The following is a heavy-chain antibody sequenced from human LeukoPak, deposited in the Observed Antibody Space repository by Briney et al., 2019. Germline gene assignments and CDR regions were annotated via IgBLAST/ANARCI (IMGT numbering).Heavy chain of an antibody. CDR1: GGSISSSSYY. CDR3: ARSQGGYFDY. D-gene: IGHD3-16*01. CDR2: IYYSGST. Sequence: SETLSLTCTVSGGSISSSSYYWGWIRQPPGKGLEWIGSIYYSGSTYYNPSLKSRVTISVDTSKNQFSLKLSSVTAADTAVYYCARSQGGYFDYWGQGTLVTVSS. V-gene: IGHV4-39*07. J-gene: IGHJ4*02.